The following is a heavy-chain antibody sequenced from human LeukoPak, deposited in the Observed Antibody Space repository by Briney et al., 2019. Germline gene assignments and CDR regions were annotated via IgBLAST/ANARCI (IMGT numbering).Heavy chain of an antibody. V-gene: IGHV6-1*01. J-gene: IGHJ4*02. CDR3: ARDLHGSRGEFDY. CDR2: TYYKSKWYN. CDR1: GDSVSSNSVI. D-gene: IGHD3-10*01. Sequence: QTLSLTCDISGDSVSSNSVIWNWIRQSPSRGLEWLGRTYYKSKWYNDYATSVQSRITINSDTSRNQFSLQLNSVTPEDTAVYYCARDLHGSRGEFDYWGQGTLVAVSS.